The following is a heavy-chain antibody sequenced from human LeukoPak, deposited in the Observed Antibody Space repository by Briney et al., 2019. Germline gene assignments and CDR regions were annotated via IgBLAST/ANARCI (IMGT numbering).Heavy chain of an antibody. Sequence: GGSLRLSCTASGFTFDNYAIHWVRQAPGKGLEWVSGFGWNSGSIGYADSVKGRFTISRDNAKNSLYLQMNSLRAEDTAVYYCARDGRDYGDYYYYYMDVWGKGTTVTVSS. CDR1: GFTFDNYA. D-gene: IGHD4-17*01. CDR2: FGWNSGSI. V-gene: IGHV3-9*01. CDR3: ARDGRDYGDYYYYYMDV. J-gene: IGHJ6*03.